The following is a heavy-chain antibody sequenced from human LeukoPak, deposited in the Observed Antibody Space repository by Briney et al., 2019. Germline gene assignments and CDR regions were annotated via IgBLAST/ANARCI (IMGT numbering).Heavy chain of an antibody. Sequence: ASVKVSCKASGYTFTSYDINWVRQATGQGLEWMGWMNPNSGNTGYAQKFQGRVTITRNTSISTAYMELSSLRSEDTAVYYCARVAPNFIAAHFHMDVWGKGTTVTVSS. CDR2: MNPNSGNT. J-gene: IGHJ6*03. CDR1: GYTFTSYD. V-gene: IGHV1-8*03. CDR3: ARVAPNFIAAHFHMDV. D-gene: IGHD6-13*01.